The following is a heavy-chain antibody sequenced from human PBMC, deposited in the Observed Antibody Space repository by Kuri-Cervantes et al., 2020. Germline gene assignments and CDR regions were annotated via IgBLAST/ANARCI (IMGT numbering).Heavy chain of an antibody. CDR2: ISSSSSYI. D-gene: IGHD6-19*01. CDR3: ARDLRGYSSDLDY. J-gene: IGHJ4*02. Sequence: GGSLRLSCAASGFTFSSYSMNWVRQAPGKGLEWVSSISSSSSYIYYADSVKGRFTISRDNAKNSLYLQMNSLRAEDTAVYYCARDLRGYSSDLDYWGQGTLVTVSS. CDR1: GFTFSSYS. V-gene: IGHV3-21*01.